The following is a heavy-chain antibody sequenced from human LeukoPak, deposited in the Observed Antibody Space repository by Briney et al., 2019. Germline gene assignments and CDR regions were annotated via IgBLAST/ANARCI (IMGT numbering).Heavy chain of an antibody. D-gene: IGHD2-8*01. Sequence: PGGSLRLSCAASGFTFSSYGMHWVRQAPGKGLEWVAVISYDGSNKYYADSVKGRFTISRDNSKNTLYLQMNSLRAEDTAVYYCARGALSPMLYYYYMDVWGKGTTVTVSS. J-gene: IGHJ6*03. CDR1: GFTFSSYG. V-gene: IGHV3-30*03. CDR3: ARGALSPMLYYYYMDV. CDR2: ISYDGSNK.